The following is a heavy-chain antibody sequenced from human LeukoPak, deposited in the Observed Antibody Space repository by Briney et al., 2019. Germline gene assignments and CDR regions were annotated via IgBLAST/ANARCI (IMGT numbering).Heavy chain of an antibody. CDR2: ISGSGGST. V-gene: IGHV3-23*01. D-gene: IGHD3-22*01. CDR3: AKVPDYYDSSGYPEYFQH. Sequence: GGSLRLSCAASGFTFSSYAMSWVRQAPGKGLEWVSAISGSGGSTYYADSVKGRFTISRDNSKNTLYLQLNSLRAEDTAVYYCAKVPDYYDSSGYPEYFQHWGQGTLVTVSS. CDR1: GFTFSSYA. J-gene: IGHJ1*01.